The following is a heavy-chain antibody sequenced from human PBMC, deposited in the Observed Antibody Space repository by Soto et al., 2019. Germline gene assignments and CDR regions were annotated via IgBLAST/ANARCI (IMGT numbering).Heavy chain of an antibody. V-gene: IGHV3-33*01. CDR2: IWYDGSNK. D-gene: IGHD2-15*01. CDR3: ARELIGYCSGGSCYGYYYYYGMDV. J-gene: IGHJ6*02. CDR1: GFTFSSYG. Sequence: PGGSQRLSCAASGFTFSSYGMHWVRQAPGKGLEWVAVIWYDGSNKYYADSVKGRFTISRDNSKNTLYLQMNSLRAEDTAVYYCARELIGYCSGGSCYGYYYYYGMDVWGQGTTVTVSS.